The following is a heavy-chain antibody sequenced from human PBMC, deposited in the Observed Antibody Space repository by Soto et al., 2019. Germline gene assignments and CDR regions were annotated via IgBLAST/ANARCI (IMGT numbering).Heavy chain of an antibody. Sequence: PGGSLRLSCAASGFTFSSHSMNWVRQAPGKGLEWVSSISSSSSYIYYADSVKGRFTISRDNAKNSLYLQMNSLRAEDTAVYYCASLVFQSGFDPWGQGTLVTAPQ. CDR1: GFTFSSHS. V-gene: IGHV3-21*01. CDR3: ASLVFQSGFDP. J-gene: IGHJ5*02. CDR2: ISSSSSYI.